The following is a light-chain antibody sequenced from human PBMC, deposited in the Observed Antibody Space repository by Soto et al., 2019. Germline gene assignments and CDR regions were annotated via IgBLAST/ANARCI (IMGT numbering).Light chain of an antibody. Sequence: EIVLTQSPATLSLSHGERATLSCRASQRVSSYLAWYQQKPGQAPRLLIYDASNRATGIPARFSGSGSGTDFTLTISSLEPEDFAVYYCQQRSNWLITFGQGTRLEIK. CDR2: DAS. J-gene: IGKJ5*01. CDR3: QQRSNWLIT. CDR1: QRVSSY. V-gene: IGKV3-11*01.